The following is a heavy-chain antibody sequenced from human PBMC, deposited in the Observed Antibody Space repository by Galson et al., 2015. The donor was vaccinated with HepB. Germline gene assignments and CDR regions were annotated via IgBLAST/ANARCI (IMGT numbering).Heavy chain of an antibody. D-gene: IGHD3-16*01. CDR3: ARLGGGMTTSLYYYYYMDV. CDR2: IFPGDSDT. Sequence: QSGAEVKKPGGSLKISCKASGYSFTTHWIGWVRQMPGKGLEWMGIIFPGDSDTRYSPSFQGQVTMSVDKSISTAYLQWSSLKAADTAMYYCARLGGGMTTSLYYYYYMDVWGQGTTVTVSS. V-gene: IGHV5-51*03. CDR1: GYSFTTHW. J-gene: IGHJ6*03.